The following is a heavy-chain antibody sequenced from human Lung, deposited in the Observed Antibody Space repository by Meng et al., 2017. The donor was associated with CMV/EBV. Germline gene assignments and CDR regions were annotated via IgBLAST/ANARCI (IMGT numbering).Heavy chain of an antibody. CDR1: GYTFTGYY. CDR2: INPNSGGT. D-gene: IGHD1-26*01. Sequence: ASVKVSCKASGYTFTGYYMHWVRQAPGQGLEWMGWINPNSGGTNYAQKFQGRVTMTRDTSISTAYMELSRLRSDDTAVYYYARSGWWPGSYRLRVSLPFDYWGQGTLVXVSS. V-gene: IGHV1-2*02. CDR3: ARSGWWPGSYRLRVSLPFDY. J-gene: IGHJ4*02.